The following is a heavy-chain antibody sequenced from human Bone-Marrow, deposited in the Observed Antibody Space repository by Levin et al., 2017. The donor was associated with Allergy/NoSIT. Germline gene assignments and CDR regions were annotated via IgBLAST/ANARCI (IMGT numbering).Heavy chain of an antibody. J-gene: IGHJ6*02. D-gene: IGHD3-10*01. CDR1: GFTLSSHA. V-gene: IGHV3-23*01. Sequence: SCAASGFTLSSHAMRWVRQAPGKGLEWVSGISVSGGSRYYADSVKGRCTISRDNSKNTLYLQMDSLRVEDTAVYYCAKADTRGYRHGSGQIYYYYGMDVWGQGTTVTVSS. CDR3: AKADTRGYRHGSGQIYYYYGMDV. CDR2: ISVSGGSR.